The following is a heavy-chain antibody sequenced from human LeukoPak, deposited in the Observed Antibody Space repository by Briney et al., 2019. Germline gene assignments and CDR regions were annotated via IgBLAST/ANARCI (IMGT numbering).Heavy chain of an antibody. D-gene: IGHD3-16*01. J-gene: IGHJ6*02. CDR2: IIPIFGTA. Sequence: ASVKVSCKASGGTFISYAISWVRQAPGQGLEWMGGIIPIFGTANYAQKFQGRVTITADESTSTAYMELSSLRAEDTAVYYCAKDRGIWYYYYGMDVWGQGTTVTVSS. CDR3: AKDRGIWYYYYGMDV. V-gene: IGHV1-69*13. CDR1: GGTFISYA.